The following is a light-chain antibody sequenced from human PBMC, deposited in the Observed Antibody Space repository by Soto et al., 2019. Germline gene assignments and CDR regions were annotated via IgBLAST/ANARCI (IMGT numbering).Light chain of an antibody. J-gene: IGLJ2*01. CDR2: GNS. CDR3: HCYDISPRGYVV. CDR1: SCNVGAGYD. V-gene: IGLV1-40*01. Sequence: QSVLTQPPSVSGAPGQRVTISCTGSSCNVGAGYDVHWYQQLPGTAPKLIIYGNSNRPSGVPDRFPGSKSGTSASLAITWLELEDEDEYYCHCYDISPRGYVVFGGGTKLTVL.